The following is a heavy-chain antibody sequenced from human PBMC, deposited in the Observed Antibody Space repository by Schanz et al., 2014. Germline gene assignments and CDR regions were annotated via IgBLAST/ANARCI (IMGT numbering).Heavy chain of an antibody. V-gene: IGHV3-23*01. CDR2: ISGSGGST. CDR3: ARKMKVGVYGGRGHDSLDI. Sequence: EVQLLESGGGLVQPGGSLRLSCAASGFTFSSYAMSWVRQAPGKGLDWVSAISGSGGSTYYADSVKGRFTISRDNAKNTLYLQMNTLRAADTAVYYCARKMKVGVYGGRGHDSLDIWGQGTMVTVSS. J-gene: IGHJ3*02. D-gene: IGHD3-22*01. CDR1: GFTFSSYA.